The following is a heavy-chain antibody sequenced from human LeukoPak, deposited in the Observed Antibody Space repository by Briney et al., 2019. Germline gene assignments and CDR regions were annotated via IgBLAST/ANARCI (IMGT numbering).Heavy chain of an antibody. J-gene: IGHJ4*02. CDR2: IKQDGSEK. D-gene: IGHD2-15*01. Sequence: GGSLRLSCAASGFTFSSYWMSWVRQAPGKGLEWVANIKQDGSEKYYVDSVKGRFTISRDNAKNSLYLQMNSLRAEDTAVYYCARDLRSEELLPYYFDYWGQGTLVTVSS. V-gene: IGHV3-7*01. CDR1: GFTFSSYW. CDR3: ARDLRSEELLPYYFDY.